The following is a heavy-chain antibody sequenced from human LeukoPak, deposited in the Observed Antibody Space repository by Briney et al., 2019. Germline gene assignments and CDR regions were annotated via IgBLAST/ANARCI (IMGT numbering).Heavy chain of an antibody. Sequence: GESLKISCKGSGYSFTSYWIGWVRQMPGKGLEWMGIIYPGDSDTRYSPSFQGQVTISADKSISTAYLQCSSLKASDTAMYYCARRATSGVVPLDIWGQGTMVTVSS. V-gene: IGHV5-51*01. CDR3: ARRATSGVVPLDI. CDR2: IYPGDSDT. J-gene: IGHJ3*02. D-gene: IGHD2-2*01. CDR1: GYSFTSYW.